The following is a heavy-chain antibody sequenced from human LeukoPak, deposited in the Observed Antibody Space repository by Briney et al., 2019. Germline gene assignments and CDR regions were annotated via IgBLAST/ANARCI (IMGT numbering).Heavy chain of an antibody. CDR1: GDSISSGYY. CDR3: ARGEIWFDP. CDR2: IYYSGSA. V-gene: IGHV4-31*01. Sequence: SETLSLTCTVSGDSISSGYYWSWIRQHPGKGLEWIGYIYYSGSAYYNPSLKSQVTISLDTSKNQFSLRLTSVTAADTAVYYCARGEIWFDPWGQGTLVTVSS. J-gene: IGHJ5*02.